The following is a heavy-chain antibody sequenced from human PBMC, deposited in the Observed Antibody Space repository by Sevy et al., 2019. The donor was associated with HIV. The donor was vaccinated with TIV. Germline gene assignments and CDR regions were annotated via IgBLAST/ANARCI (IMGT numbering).Heavy chain of an antibody. D-gene: IGHD1-26*01. CDR3: AGENAWGRGYS. CDR2: IYYNGNI. CDR1: GGSITGFY. V-gene: IGHV4-59*08. J-gene: IGHJ4*02. Sequence: SETLSLTCIVSGGSITGFYWTWFRQPPGKGLEWIANIYYNGNINYNPSPKSRVTLSLDTSKNQFSLRLSSVTAADTAMYYCAGENAWGRGYSWGQGTLVTVSS.